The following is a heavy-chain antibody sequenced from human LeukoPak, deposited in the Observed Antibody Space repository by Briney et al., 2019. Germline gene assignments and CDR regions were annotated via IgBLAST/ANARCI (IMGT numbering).Heavy chain of an antibody. J-gene: IGHJ4*02. CDR2: IYYTGST. D-gene: IGHD2-15*01. Sequence: SETLSLTCIVSGGSIRSRSYYWGWIRQPPGKGLEWIGSIYYTGSTYYNPSLKSRVTISVDTSKNQFSLKLSSVTAADTAVYYCAREQLHCSGGSCYFYFWDYWGQGTLVTVSS. CDR1: GGSIRSRSYY. CDR3: AREQLHCSGGSCYFYFWDY. V-gene: IGHV4-39*07.